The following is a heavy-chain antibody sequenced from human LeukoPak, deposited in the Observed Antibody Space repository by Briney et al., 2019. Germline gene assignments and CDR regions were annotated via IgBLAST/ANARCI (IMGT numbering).Heavy chain of an antibody. CDR3: ARDSFGTYDSSGYYGY. V-gene: IGHV3-7*03. Sequence: GGSLRLSCEASGFIFSEYLMTWVRQAPGKGPEWVATIKKDGSETYYVDSVKGRFTISRDNAKNSLFLQMNSLRAEDTAVYYCARDSFGTYDSSGYYGYWGQGTLVTVSS. CDR2: IKKDGSET. D-gene: IGHD3-22*01. J-gene: IGHJ4*02. CDR1: GFIFSEYL.